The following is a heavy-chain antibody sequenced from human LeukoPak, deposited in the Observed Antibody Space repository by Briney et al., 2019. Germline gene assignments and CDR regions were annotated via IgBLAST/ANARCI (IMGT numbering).Heavy chain of an antibody. V-gene: IGHV4-31*03. J-gene: IGHJ4*02. CDR3: ARGSFDYFDY. CDR1: GGSISRGGYC. CDR2: IYYSGST. Sequence: SQTRSLTCTVSGGSISRGGYCCSWIRHHPGKGLEWFGYIYYSGSTYYNPSLKSRFTISVNTSKNQFSLKLSSVTAADTAVYYCARGSFDYFDYWGQGTLVTVSS.